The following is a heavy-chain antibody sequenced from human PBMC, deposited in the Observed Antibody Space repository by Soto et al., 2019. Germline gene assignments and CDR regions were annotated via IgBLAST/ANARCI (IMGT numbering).Heavy chain of an antibody. D-gene: IGHD5-12*01. V-gene: IGHV3-74*01. J-gene: IGHJ4*02. CDR3: AKGYSGYDYAY. Sequence: GGSLRLSCAASGFTFSSYWMHWVRQAPGKGLVWVSRINSDGSSTRYTDSVKGRFTISRDNAKNTVYLQMNSLRVEDTAVYFCAKGYSGYDYAYWGQGSLVTAPQ. CDR2: INSDGSST. CDR1: GFTFSSYW.